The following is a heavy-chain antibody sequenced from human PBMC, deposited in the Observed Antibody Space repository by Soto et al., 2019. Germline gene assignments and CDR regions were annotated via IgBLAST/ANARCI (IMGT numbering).Heavy chain of an antibody. CDR1: GGTVGSDA. D-gene: IGHD3-22*01. CDR3: ARDRTDSGYYTNWLDP. Sequence: SVKVSCKASGGTVGSDAITWVRQAPGQGLEWVGRIIPIFGTTNYAQNLQGRVTISADKSTLTSYMELHSLTSDDTALYYCARDRTDSGYYTNWLDPWGQGTQVTVSS. CDR2: IIPIFGTT. V-gene: IGHV1-69*06. J-gene: IGHJ5*02.